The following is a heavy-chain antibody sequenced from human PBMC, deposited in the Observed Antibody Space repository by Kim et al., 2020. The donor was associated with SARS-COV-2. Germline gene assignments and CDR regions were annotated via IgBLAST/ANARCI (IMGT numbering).Heavy chain of an antibody. J-gene: IGHJ4*02. CDR2: TFSGGGSA. CDR3: ARGSELGGPIF. D-gene: IGHD3-16*01. V-gene: IGHV3-66*01. CDR1: GFNVTNFF. Sequence: GGSLRLSCAASGFNVTNFFMTWVRQVPGKGLEWVSITFSGGGSAYYADFVKGRFTISRDKSKNTVNLQMTSLRPDDTALYYCARGSELGGPIFWGQGTLVPVSA.